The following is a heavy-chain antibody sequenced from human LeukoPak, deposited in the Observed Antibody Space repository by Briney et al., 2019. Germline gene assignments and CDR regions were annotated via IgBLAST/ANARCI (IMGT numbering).Heavy chain of an antibody. Sequence: GGSLRLSCAASGFTFSSYSMHWVRQAPGKGLEFVSAISSNGRRTYYANSVKGRFTISRDISKNTLYLQLGSLRAEDMAVYYCARVDYGSGCDSWGQGTLVTVSS. CDR3: ARVDYGSGCDS. D-gene: IGHD6-19*01. CDR2: ISSNGRRT. CDR1: GFTFSSYS. J-gene: IGHJ4*02. V-gene: IGHV3-64*01.